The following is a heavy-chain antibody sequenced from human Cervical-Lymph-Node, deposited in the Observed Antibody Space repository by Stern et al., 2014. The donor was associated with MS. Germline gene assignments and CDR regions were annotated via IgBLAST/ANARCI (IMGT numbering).Heavy chain of an antibody. CDR2: ARYDGSTA. D-gene: IGHD5-24*01. Sequence: VQLVESGGGVVQPGTSLRLSCEASGFTFSSYGMHWVRQAPGKGLEWVALARYDGSTAYYTNSVKGRFTISRDNSKNTLSLQMNSLTAEDTAVYYCARGHIPYAYNYLFDYWGQGTLVTVSS. V-gene: IGHV3-33*01. CDR3: ARGHIPYAYNYLFDY. CDR1: GFTFSSYG. J-gene: IGHJ4*02.